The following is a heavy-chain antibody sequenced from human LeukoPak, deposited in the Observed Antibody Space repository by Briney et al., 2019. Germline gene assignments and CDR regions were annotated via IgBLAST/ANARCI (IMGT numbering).Heavy chain of an antibody. CDR2: IRNDGNKK. Sequence: GGSLRLSCVASGFTFSTSGIHWVRQSPGKGLDWVAFIRNDGNKKNYAESVKGRFTISRDNSKNTLYLQMDSLRAEDTAVYYCARDRSDFYSSSWYSYYYYYMDVWGKGTTVTVSS. CDR1: GFTFSTSG. J-gene: IGHJ6*03. CDR3: ARDRSDFYSSSWYSYYYYYMDV. D-gene: IGHD6-13*01. V-gene: IGHV3-30*02.